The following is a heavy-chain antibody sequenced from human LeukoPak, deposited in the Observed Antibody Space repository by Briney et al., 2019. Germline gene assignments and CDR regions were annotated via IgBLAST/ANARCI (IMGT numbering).Heavy chain of an antibody. V-gene: IGHV3-74*01. CDR3: ARGALPAAFDC. CDR1: GLTFSNHW. D-gene: IGHD2-2*01. CDR2: INSDKSST. Sequence: PGGSLRLSCAASGLTFSNHWMHWVRHAPGKGLVWVSRINSDKSSTSYADSVKGRFTISRDNAKNTLFLQMNSLRAEDTAVYYCARGALPAAFDCWGQGILVTVSS. J-gene: IGHJ4*02.